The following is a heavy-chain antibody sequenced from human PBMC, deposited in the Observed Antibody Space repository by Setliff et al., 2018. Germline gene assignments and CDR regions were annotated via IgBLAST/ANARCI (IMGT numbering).Heavy chain of an antibody. CDR2: IYIGGSA. V-gene: IGHV4-4*07. CDR3: AREQWLDPPGYCYMDV. J-gene: IGHJ6*03. CDR1: GGSISSYY. Sequence: SETLSLTCTVSGGSISSYYWSWIRQPAGKGLEWIGHIYIGGSANYNPSLKSRVTMSIDTSKNQFSLKLNSVTAADMAVYYCAREQWLDPPGYCYMDVWAKGTTVTVS. D-gene: IGHD6-19*01.